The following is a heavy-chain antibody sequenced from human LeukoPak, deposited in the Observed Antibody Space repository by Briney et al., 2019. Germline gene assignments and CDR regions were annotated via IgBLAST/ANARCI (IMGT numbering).Heavy chain of an antibody. Sequence: GGSLRLSCAASGFTFSSYWMSWVRQAPGKGLEWVANIKQDGSEKYYVDSVKGRFTISRDNAKNSLYLQMNSLGAEDTAVYYCARGGSSWFPYFDYWGQGTLVTVSS. D-gene: IGHD6-13*01. CDR2: IKQDGSEK. CDR1: GFTFSSYW. V-gene: IGHV3-7*01. CDR3: ARGGSSWFPYFDY. J-gene: IGHJ4*02.